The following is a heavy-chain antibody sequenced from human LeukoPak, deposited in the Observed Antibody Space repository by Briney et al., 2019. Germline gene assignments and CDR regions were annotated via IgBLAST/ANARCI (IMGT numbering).Heavy chain of an antibody. Sequence: SVKVSCKASGGTFRSYAISWVRQAPGQGLEWMGGIIPIFGTANYAQKFQGRVTITADESTSTAYMELSSLRSEDTAVYYCARDQNPTGYSSGWYAFDYWGQGTLVTVSS. V-gene: IGHV1-69*01. CDR1: GGTFRSYA. J-gene: IGHJ4*02. CDR2: IIPIFGTA. CDR3: ARDQNPTGYSSGWYAFDY. D-gene: IGHD6-19*01.